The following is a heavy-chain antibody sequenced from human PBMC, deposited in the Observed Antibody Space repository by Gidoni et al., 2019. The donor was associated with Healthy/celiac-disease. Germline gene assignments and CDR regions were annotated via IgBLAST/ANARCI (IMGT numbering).Heavy chain of an antibody. Sequence: EVQLVESGCGLVQHGRSRILSGAAPAVPCSGYEVNWVRQVPGKGLEWFSNLSSRGSTIYYADSVKGRFTIYRDNAKNAVSLQINSLRAEDTAVYYCASDNELEPQDYYYGMDVWGQGTTVTVSS. CDR2: LSSRGSTI. D-gene: IGHD1-7*01. CDR3: ASDNELEPQDYYYGMDV. CDR1: AVPCSGYE. J-gene: IGHJ6*02. V-gene: IGHV3-48*03.